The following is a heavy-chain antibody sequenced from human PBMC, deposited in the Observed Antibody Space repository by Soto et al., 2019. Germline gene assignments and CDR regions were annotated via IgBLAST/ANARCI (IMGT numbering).Heavy chain of an antibody. CDR2: IYPGDSDT. D-gene: IGHD5-12*01. Sequence: GESLKISCKGSGYSFTSYWIGWVRQMPGKGLEWMGIIYPGDSDTRYSPSFQGQVTISADKSISTAYLQGSSLKASDTAMYYWARKMATITGSFDYWGQGTLVTVSS. V-gene: IGHV5-51*01. CDR1: GYSFTSYW. J-gene: IGHJ4*02. CDR3: ARKMATITGSFDY.